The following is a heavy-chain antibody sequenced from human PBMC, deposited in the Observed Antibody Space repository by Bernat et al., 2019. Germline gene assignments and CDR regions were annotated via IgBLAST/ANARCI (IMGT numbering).Heavy chain of an antibody. CDR2: ISTSGDII. V-gene: IGHV3-48*03. CDR1: GFTFSNSE. Sequence: EVQLVESGGGLVQPGGSLRLSCAASGFTFSNSEMNWVRQAPGKGLEWVSYISTSGDIIYYADSVKGRFTISRDDAKNSLYLQMSSLRAEDTAVYYCARHGDYFAYWGQGTQVTVSS. D-gene: IGHD4-17*01. CDR3: ARHGDYFAY. J-gene: IGHJ4*02.